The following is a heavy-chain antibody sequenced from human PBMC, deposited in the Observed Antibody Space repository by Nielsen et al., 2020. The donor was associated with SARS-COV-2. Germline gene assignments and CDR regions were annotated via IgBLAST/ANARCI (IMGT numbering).Heavy chain of an antibody. J-gene: IGHJ3*02. V-gene: IGHV1-2*06. D-gene: IGHD6-13*01. Sequence: ASVKVSCKASGYTFTGYYMHWVRQAPGQGLEWMGRINPNSGGTNYAQKFQGRVTMTRDTSTSTVYMELSSLRSEDTAVYYCAREISRLWAAAGVLDAFDIWGQGTMVTVSS. CDR1: GYTFTGYY. CDR2: INPNSGGT. CDR3: AREISRLWAAAGVLDAFDI.